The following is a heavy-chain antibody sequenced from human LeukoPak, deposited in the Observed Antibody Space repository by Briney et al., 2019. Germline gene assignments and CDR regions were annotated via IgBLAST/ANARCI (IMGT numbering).Heavy chain of an antibody. V-gene: IGHV4-59*08. CDR2: IYYSGST. J-gene: IGHJ4*02. CDR3: ARQDSSGWKPTDY. D-gene: IGHD3-22*01. Sequence: PSETLSLTRTVSGGSISSYYWSWIRQPPGKGLEWIGYIYYSGSTNYNPSLKSRVTISVDTSKNQFSLKLSSVTAADTAVYYCARQDSSGWKPTDYWGQGTLVTVSS. CDR1: GGSISSYY.